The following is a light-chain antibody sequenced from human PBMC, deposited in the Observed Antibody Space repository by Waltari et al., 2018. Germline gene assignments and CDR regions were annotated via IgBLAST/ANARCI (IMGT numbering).Light chain of an antibody. Sequence: QSALTQPASVSGSPGQSLTISCIGTSNAVGALNYVSWYQQHPGKAPKLIIYDVSKRSSGVSSRFSGSKSGNTASLTISELQAEDEADYHCSSYTTRSTWVFAGGTKVTVL. CDR3: SSYTTRSTWV. J-gene: IGLJ3*02. V-gene: IGLV2-14*01. CDR2: DVS. CDR1: SNAVGALNY.